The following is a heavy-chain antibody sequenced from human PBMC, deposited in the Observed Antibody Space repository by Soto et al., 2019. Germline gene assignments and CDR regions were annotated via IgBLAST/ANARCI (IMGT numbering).Heavy chain of an antibody. D-gene: IGHD3-10*01. CDR2: INPSLAST. V-gene: IGHV1-46*01. Sequence: ASVKVSCKASGYTFTTYFMHWVRQAPGQGLEWMGIINPSLASTTYAQKFQGKVTMTRDTSTTTIYLELGSLTSEDPALYFGAREAPRKGSPKHFDYGGQETLVTVSS. CDR1: GYTFTTYF. CDR3: AREAPRKGSPKHFDY. J-gene: IGHJ4*02.